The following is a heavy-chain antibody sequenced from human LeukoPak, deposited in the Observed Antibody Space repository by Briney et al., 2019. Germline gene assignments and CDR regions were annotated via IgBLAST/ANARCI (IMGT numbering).Heavy chain of an antibody. CDR3: AGTTGNWFDP. V-gene: IGHV1-69*05. J-gene: IGHJ5*02. Sequence: GASVKVSCKASGGTFSSYAISWVRQAPGQGLEWMGGIIPIFGTANYAQKFQGRVTITTDESTSTAYMELSSLRSEDTAVYYCAGTTGNWFDPWGQGTLVTVSS. CDR2: IIPIFGTA. CDR1: GGTFSSYA. D-gene: IGHD1-7*01.